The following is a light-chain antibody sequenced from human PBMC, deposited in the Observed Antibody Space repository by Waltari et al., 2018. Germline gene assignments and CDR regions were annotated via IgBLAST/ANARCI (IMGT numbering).Light chain of an antibody. CDR1: QSISSW. CDR2: KAS. Sequence: DILMTQSPSTLSASVGDRVTITCRASQSISSWLAWYQQKPGKAPKLLIYKASSLETGVPSRFSGGGSGTEFTLTISNLQPDDVATYYCQQYNTYSTFGQGTKVEIK. CDR3: QQYNTYST. V-gene: IGKV1-5*03. J-gene: IGKJ1*01.